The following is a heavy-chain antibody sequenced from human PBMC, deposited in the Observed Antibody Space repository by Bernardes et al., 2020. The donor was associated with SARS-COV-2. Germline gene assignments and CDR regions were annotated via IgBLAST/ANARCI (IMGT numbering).Heavy chain of an antibody. CDR3: TTYWVEYSSSDWFDP. CDR1: GFTFSNAW. CDR2: IKSKTDGGTT. V-gene: IGHV3-15*01. Sequence: GGSLRLSCAASGFTFSNAWMSWVRQAPGKGLEWVGRIKSKTDGGTTDYAAPVKGRFTISRDESKNTLYLQMNSLKTEDTAVYYCTTYWVEYSSSDWFDPWGQGTLVTVSS. D-gene: IGHD6-6*01. J-gene: IGHJ5*02.